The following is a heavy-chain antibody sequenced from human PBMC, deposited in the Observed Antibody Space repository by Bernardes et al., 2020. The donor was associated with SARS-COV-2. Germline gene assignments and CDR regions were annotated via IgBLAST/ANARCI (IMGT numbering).Heavy chain of an antibody. J-gene: IGHJ6*02. CDR1: GFAFSDFS. Sequence: GGSLRLSCAGSGFAFSDFSMTWVRQAPGKGLEWVANIKRDGSETYYVDSVTGRFTISRDNAKNLVFLQMNSLRAEDTAVFYCARSAGMDVLGQGTMVTVSS. V-gene: IGHV3-7*03. CDR3: ARSAGMDV. CDR2: IKRDGSET.